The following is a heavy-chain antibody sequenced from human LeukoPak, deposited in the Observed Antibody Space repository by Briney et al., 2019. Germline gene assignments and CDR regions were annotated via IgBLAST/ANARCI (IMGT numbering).Heavy chain of an antibody. D-gene: IGHD3-10*01. CDR2: ISYDGSNK. CDR1: GFTFSSYG. J-gene: IGHJ4*01. V-gene: IGHV3-30*18. CDR3: AKGMVRGVRGPFFDY. Sequence: GGSLRLSCAASGFTFSSYGMHWVRQAPGKGLEWVAVISYDGSNKYYADSVKGRFTISRDNAKNSLYLQMNSLRAEDTALYYCAKGMVRGVRGPFFDYWGQGTLVTVSS.